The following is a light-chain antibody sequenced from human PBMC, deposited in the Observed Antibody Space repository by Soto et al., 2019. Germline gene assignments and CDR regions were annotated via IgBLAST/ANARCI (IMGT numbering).Light chain of an antibody. CDR1: QSFSTY. Sequence: DFQLTQSPSSLSASVGDRVTITCRASQSFSTYLAWYQQKPGKVPKLLISGISTLQSGVPSKFRGSGSGTDFTLTISRLQPEDFATYYCQQYKSYPITFGQGTRLEIK. V-gene: IGKV1-27*01. CDR2: GIS. CDR3: QQYKSYPIT. J-gene: IGKJ5*01.